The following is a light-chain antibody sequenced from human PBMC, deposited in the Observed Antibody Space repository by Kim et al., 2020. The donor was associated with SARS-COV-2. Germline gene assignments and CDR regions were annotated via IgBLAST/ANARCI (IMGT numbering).Light chain of an antibody. V-gene: IGLV3-19*01. CDR2: GKN. CDR1: SLRSYY. Sequence: SSELTQDPAASVALGQTVRITCQGDSLRSYYASWYQQKPGQAPVLVIYGKNNRPSGIPDRFSGSSSGNTASLTITGAQAEDEADYYCNSRDSSGNPLFGG. CDR3: NSRDSSGNPL. J-gene: IGLJ2*01.